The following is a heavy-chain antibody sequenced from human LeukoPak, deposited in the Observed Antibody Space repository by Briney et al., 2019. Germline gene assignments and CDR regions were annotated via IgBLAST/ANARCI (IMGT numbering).Heavy chain of an antibody. CDR2: IRYDGSHK. V-gene: IGHV3-30*02. D-gene: IGHD5-12*01. CDR1: GFTFSSYG. CDR3: ARGRLDIVATGMRIYYYMDV. J-gene: IGHJ6*03. Sequence: GGSLRLSCAASGFTFSSYGMHWVRQAPGKGLEWVAFIRYDGSHKYYADSVKGRFTISRDNSKNTLYLQMNSLRAEDTAVYYCARGRLDIVATGMRIYYYMDVWGKGTTVTISS.